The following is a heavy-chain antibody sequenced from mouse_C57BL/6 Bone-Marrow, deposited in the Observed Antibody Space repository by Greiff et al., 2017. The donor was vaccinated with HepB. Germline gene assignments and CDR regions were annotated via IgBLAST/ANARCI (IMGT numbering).Heavy chain of an antibody. CDR2: IYPGDGDT. CDR1: GYAFSSSW. CDR3: ANWYFDV. J-gene: IGHJ1*03. V-gene: IGHV1-82*01. Sequence: VQLQQSGPELVKPGASVKISCKASGYAFSSSWMNWVKQRPGKGLEWIGRIYPGDGDTNYNGKFKGKATLTADKSSSTAYMQLSSLTSEYSAVYFCANWYFDVWGTGTTVTVSS.